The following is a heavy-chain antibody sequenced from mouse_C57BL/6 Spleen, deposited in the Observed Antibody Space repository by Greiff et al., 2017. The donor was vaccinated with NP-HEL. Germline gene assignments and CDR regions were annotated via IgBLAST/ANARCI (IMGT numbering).Heavy chain of an antibody. D-gene: IGHD1-1*01. Sequence: QVQLKQSGAELARPGASVKLSCKASGYTFTSYGISWVKQRTGQGLEWIGEIYPRSGNTYYNEKFKGKATLTADKSSSTAYMELRSLTSEDSAVYFCARLRSYAMDYWGQGTSVTVSS. CDR3: ARLRSYAMDY. J-gene: IGHJ4*01. V-gene: IGHV1-81*01. CDR2: IYPRSGNT. CDR1: GYTFTSYG.